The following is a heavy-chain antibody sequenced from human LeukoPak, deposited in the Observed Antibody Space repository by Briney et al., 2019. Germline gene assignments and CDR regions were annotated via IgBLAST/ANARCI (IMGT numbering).Heavy chain of an antibody. CDR2: ISGSGGST. J-gene: IGHJ4*02. V-gene: IGHV3-23*01. CDR1: GFTFSSYA. CDR3: AKVRFPYYFDY. Sequence: GGSLRLSCAASGFTFSSYAMSWVRQATGKGLEWVSAISGSGGSTYYADSVKGRFTISRDNSKSTLYLQMNSLRVEDTAVYYCAKVRFPYYFDYWGQGTLVTVSS.